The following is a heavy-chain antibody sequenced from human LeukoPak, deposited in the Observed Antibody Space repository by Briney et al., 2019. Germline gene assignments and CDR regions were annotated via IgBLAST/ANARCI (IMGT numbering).Heavy chain of an antibody. CDR3: AKRVDGSGSRGGAFDA. D-gene: IGHD3-10*01. CDR1: GFIFKNYA. J-gene: IGHJ3*01. CDR2: ISGSGGGT. V-gene: IGHV3-23*01. Sequence: GGALRLSCAASGFIFKNYAMTWVGQAPGKGLEGVSAISGSGGGTYYADSVKGRFTGSRDDSKNTMYLQMNSLRAEDTAVYYCAKRVDGSGSRGGAFDAWGQGTMVTVSS.